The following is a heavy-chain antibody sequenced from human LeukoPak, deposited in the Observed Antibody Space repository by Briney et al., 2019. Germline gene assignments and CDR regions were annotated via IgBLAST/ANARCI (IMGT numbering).Heavy chain of an antibody. CDR1: GGSFSGYY. CDR3: ARGYSSPAYNWFDP. D-gene: IGHD6-13*01. CDR2: INHSGST. Sequence: SETLSLTCAVYGGSFSGYYWSWIRQPPGKGLEWIGEINHSGSTNYNPSLKSRVTISVDTSKNQFSLKLSSVTAADTAVYYCARGYSSPAYNWFDPWGQGTLVTVSS. V-gene: IGHV4-34*01. J-gene: IGHJ5*02.